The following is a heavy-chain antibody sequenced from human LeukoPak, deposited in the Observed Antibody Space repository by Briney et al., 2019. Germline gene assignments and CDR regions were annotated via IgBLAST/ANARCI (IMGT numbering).Heavy chain of an antibody. D-gene: IGHD6-19*01. Sequence: MPGGSLRLSCAASGFTFSSYSMNWVRQAPGKGLEWVSSISSSSSYIYYADSVKGRFTISRDNAKNSLYLQMNSLRAEDTAVYYCARARGVGWYLNYYMDVWGKGTTVTVSS. CDR1: GFTFSSYS. CDR3: ARARGVGWYLNYYMDV. V-gene: IGHV3-21*01. CDR2: ISSSSSYI. J-gene: IGHJ6*03.